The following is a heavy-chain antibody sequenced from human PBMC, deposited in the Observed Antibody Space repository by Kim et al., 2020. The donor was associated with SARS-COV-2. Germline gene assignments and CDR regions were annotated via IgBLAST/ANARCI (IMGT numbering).Heavy chain of an antibody. CDR3: GRHHHNSYFLD. J-gene: IGHJ4*02. V-gene: IGHV4-39*01. CDR2: IYYTGSSGNT. D-gene: IGHD4-4*01. CDR1: GGSLISSSDAISSSRYY. Sequence: SETLSLTCTVSGGSLISSSDAISSSRYYWTWIRQSPGKGLEWIGSIYYTGSSGNTYYSPSLKSRVTISVDMSKNQFSLKLSSMTAADTGIYYCGRHHHNSYFLDWGQGALVTVSS.